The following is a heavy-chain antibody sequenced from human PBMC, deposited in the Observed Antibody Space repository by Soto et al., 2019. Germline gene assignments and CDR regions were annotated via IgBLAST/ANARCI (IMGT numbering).Heavy chain of an antibody. J-gene: IGHJ4*02. V-gene: IGHV4-34*01. CDR2: INHSGST. D-gene: IGHD1-1*01. CDR1: GGSFSGYY. Sequence: SETLSLTCAVYGGSFSGYYWSWIRQPPGKGLEWIGEINHSGSTNYNPSLKSRVTISVDTSKNQFSLKLSSVTAADTAVYYCAGGPTSSRAYYFDYWGQGTLVTVS. CDR3: AGGPTSSRAYYFDY.